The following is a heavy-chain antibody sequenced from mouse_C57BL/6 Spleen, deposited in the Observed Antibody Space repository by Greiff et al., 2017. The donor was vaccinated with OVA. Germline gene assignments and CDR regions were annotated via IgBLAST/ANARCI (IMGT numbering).Heavy chain of an antibody. V-gene: IGHV1-55*01. CDR3: ARWGGIGYAMDY. J-gene: IGHJ4*01. CDR2: IYPGSGST. Sequence: VQLQQPGAELVKPGASVKMSCKASGYTFTSYWITWVKQRPGQGLEWIGDIYPGSGSTNYNEKFKSKATLTVDKSSSTAYMQLSSLTSEDSAVYYCARWGGIGYAMDYWGQGTSVTVSS. CDR1: GYTFTSYW.